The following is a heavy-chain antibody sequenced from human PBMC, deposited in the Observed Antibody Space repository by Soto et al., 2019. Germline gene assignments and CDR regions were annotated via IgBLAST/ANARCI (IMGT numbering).Heavy chain of an antibody. V-gene: IGHV1-69*10. CDR2: INPFDGSR. J-gene: IGHJ4*02. Sequence: SVKVSCKASGGSFSNAAISWVRQAPGQGLEWMGWINPFDGSRMFAQSFQGRVTFTRDTSTSTVYMELSGLRSDDTAVYYCSRVDPGETSPFDHWGQGTLVTVSS. CDR3: SRVDPGETSPFDH. D-gene: IGHD3-10*01. CDR1: GGSFSNAA.